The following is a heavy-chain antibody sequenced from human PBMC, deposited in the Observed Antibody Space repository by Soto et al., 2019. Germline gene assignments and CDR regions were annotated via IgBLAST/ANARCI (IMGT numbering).Heavy chain of an antibody. J-gene: IGHJ5*02. D-gene: IGHD3-22*01. CDR3: ARGYSSGYLGNWFDP. Sequence: SETLSLTCAVYGGSFSGYYWSWIRQHPGKGLEWIGHIYYSGITYYNPSLKSRVFISGDTSKNQFSLKLSSVTAADTAVYYCARGYSSGYLGNWFDPWGQGALVTVSS. CDR2: IYYSGIT. V-gene: IGHV4-31*11. CDR1: GGSFSGYY.